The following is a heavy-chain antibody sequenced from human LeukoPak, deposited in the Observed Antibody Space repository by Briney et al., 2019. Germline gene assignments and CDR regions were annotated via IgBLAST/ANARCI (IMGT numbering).Heavy chain of an antibody. Sequence: SETLSLTCTVSGGSISSSSTYWGWIRQPSGKGLEWIGTFYYGGSTYYNPSLKSRVTISVDASKNQFSLKLSSVTAADTAFYYCGRQGVAARRPNRFGPWGQGNLVTVSS. CDR2: FYYGGST. CDR1: GGSISSSSTY. V-gene: IGHV4-39*01. CDR3: GRQGVAARRPNRFGP. D-gene: IGHD6-6*01. J-gene: IGHJ5*02.